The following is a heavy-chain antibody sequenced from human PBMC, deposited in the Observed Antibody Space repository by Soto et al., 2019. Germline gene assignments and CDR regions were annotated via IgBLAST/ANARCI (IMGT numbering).Heavy chain of an antibody. D-gene: IGHD1-26*01. CDR2: IIPIFGTA. J-gene: IGHJ4*02. CDR3: ARDSYSGSYSFDY. V-gene: IGHV1-69*13. CDR1: GGTFSSYA. Sequence: SVKVSFKASGGTFSSYAISWVRQAPGQGLEWMGGIIPIFGTANYAQKFQGRVTITADESTSTAYMELSSLRSEDTAVYYCARDSYSGSYSFDYWGQGTLVTVSS.